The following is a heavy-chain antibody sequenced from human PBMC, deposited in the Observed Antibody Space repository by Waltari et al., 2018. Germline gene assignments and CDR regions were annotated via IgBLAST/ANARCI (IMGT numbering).Heavy chain of an antibody. Sequence: QVQLVQSGAEVKKPGASVKVSCKASGYTFTSYAMHWVRQAPGPRLEWMGWINAGNSNTKESQKFQGRVTITRDTAASTAYMELSSLRSEDTAVYYCAREGYYDSSGYYSDADAFDIWGQGTMVTVSS. J-gene: IGHJ3*02. CDR1: GYTFTSYA. CDR3: AREGYYDSSGYYSDADAFDI. D-gene: IGHD3-22*01. CDR2: INAGNSNT. V-gene: IGHV1-3*01.